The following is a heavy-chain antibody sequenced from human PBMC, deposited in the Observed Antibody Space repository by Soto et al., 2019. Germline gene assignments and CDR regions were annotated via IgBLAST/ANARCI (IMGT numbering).Heavy chain of an antibody. CDR2: IYSGGST. Sequence: EVQLVESGGGLVQPGGYLRLSCAASGFTVSSNYMNWVGQAPGKGLEWVTVIYSGGSTYYADSVKGRFTISTHNSKNTLYLQMNSLRADDTAVYYCARGVRGGYIGYTPVGFDYWGQGTLVTVSS. D-gene: IGHD5-12*01. CDR1: GFTVSSNY. CDR3: ARGVRGGYIGYTPVGFDY. J-gene: IGHJ4*02. V-gene: IGHV3-53*04.